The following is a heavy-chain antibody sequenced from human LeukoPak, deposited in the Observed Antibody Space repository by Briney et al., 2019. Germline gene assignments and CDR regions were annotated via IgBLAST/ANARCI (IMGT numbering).Heavy chain of an antibody. CDR2: INSDGSST. V-gene: IGHV3-74*01. Sequence: GGSLRLSCAASGFTFSSYWMHWVRQAPGKGLVWVSRINSDGSSTSYADSVKGRFTISRDNAKNTLYLQMNSLRAEDTAVYYCARGSDYGDPVPFDYWGQGTLVTVSS. D-gene: IGHD4-17*01. J-gene: IGHJ4*02. CDR3: ARGSDYGDPVPFDY. CDR1: GFTFSSYW.